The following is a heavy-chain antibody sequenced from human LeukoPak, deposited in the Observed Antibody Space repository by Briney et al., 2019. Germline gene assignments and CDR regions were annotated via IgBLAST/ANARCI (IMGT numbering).Heavy chain of an antibody. Sequence: SETLSLTCTVSGGSISSYYWSWIRQPPGKGLEWIGYINYSGSTNYNPSLKSRGTISVDTSKNQFSLKLSSVTAADTAVYDCARRPRYSSGWYSVDYYYYMGVWGKGTTVTVSS. CDR2: INYSGST. CDR1: GGSISSYY. J-gene: IGHJ6*03. CDR3: ARRPRYSSGWYSVDYYYYMGV. V-gene: IGHV4-59*08. D-gene: IGHD6-19*01.